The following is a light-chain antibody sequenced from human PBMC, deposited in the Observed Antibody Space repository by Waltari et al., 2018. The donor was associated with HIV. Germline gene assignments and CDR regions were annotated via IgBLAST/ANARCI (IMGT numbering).Light chain of an antibody. CDR1: SSNIGSQN. V-gene: IGLV1-47*01. CDR2: RNN. J-gene: IGLJ1*01. Sequence: QSVLTQPPSASGTPGQRVTISCSGRSSNIGSQNVYWYQQLPGTAPKLLIYRNNQRPSGVPVRFSGAKSGTSAALSISGLRSEDEADYYCAAWDDSLSGYVFGTGTKVTVL. CDR3: AAWDDSLSGYV.